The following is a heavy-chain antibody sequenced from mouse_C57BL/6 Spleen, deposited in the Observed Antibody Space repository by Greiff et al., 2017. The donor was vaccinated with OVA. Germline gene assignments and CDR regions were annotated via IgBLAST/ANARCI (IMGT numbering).Heavy chain of an antibody. V-gene: IGHV14-1*01. J-gene: IGHJ4*01. CDR3: TTPLTVVGSMDY. CDR1: GFNIKDYY. CDR2: IDPEDGDT. D-gene: IGHD1-1*01. Sequence: VQLQQSGAELVRPGASVKLSCTASGFNIKDYYMHWVKQRPEQGLEWIGRIDPEDGDTEYAPKFQGKATMTADTSSNTAYLQLSSLTSEDTAVYYCTTPLTVVGSMDYWGQGTSVTVFS.